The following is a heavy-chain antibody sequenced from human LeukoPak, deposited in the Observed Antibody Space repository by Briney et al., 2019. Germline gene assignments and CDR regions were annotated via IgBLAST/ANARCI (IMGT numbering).Heavy chain of an antibody. J-gene: IGHJ6*03. D-gene: IGHD5-18*01. Sequence: PGGSLRLSCAASGFTFSDYWMNWVRQAPGKGLEWVANIKQDGGETYYVDSVKGRFTISRDNTKKSLYLQMNNLRDEDTAVYYCARRVGDTAMVHYYYYYMDVWGKGTTVTVSS. CDR2: IKQDGGET. V-gene: IGHV3-7*01. CDR3: ARRVGDTAMVHYYYYYMDV. CDR1: GFTFSDYW.